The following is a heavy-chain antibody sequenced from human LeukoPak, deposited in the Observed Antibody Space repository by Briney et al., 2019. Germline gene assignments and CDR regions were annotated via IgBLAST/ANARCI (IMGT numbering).Heavy chain of an antibody. CDR2: INHSGST. J-gene: IGHJ4*02. D-gene: IGHD2-15*01. CDR1: GGSISSYY. Sequence: SETLSLTCTVSGGSISSYYWSWIRQPPGKGLEWIGEINHSGSTNYNPSLKSRVTISVDTSKNQFSLKLSSVTAADTAVYYCARKAWWYYFDYWGQGTLVTVSS. V-gene: IGHV4-34*01. CDR3: ARKAWWYYFDY.